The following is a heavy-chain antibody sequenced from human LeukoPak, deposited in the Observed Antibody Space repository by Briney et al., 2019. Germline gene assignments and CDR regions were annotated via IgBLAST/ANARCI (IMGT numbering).Heavy chain of an antibody. D-gene: IGHD3-10*01. CDR1: GYTFTGYY. CDR2: INPNSGGT. CDR3: AREAYDSGSFRTDYYYMDV. V-gene: IGHV1-2*02. Sequence: ASVKVSCKASGYTFTGYYMHWVRQAPGQGLEWMGWINPNSGGTNYAQKFQGRVTVTRDTSISTAYMELSRLRSDDTAVYYCAREAYDSGSFRTDYYYMDVWGKGTTVTFSS. J-gene: IGHJ6*03.